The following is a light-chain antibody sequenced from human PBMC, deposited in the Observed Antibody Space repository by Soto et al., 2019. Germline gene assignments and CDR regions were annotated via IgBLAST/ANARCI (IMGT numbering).Light chain of an antibody. CDR2: GAS. V-gene: IGKV3-20*01. Sequence: EIVLTQSPGTLSLSPGERATLSCRASQSVSSSYLAWYQQKPGQAPRLLIYGASSRATGIPDRFSGSGSGTDFTLTISTREPEDFAVYYCQQYGSSWTFGQGTKVEIK. J-gene: IGKJ1*01. CDR1: QSVSSSY. CDR3: QQYGSSWT.